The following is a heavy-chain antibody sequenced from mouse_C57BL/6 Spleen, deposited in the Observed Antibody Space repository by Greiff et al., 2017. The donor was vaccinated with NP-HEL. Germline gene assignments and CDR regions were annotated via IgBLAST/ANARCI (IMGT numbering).Heavy chain of an antibody. CDR3: AREGLGLAY. D-gene: IGHD3-3*01. CDR1: GFSLTSYG. Sequence: VQLQESGPGLVQPSQSLSITCTVSGFSLTSYGVHWVRQSPGKGLEWLGVIWSGGSTDYNAAFISRLSISKDNSTSQVFFKMNSLQADDTAIYYCAREGLGLAYWGQGTLVTVSA. CDR2: IWSGGST. J-gene: IGHJ3*01. V-gene: IGHV2-2*01.